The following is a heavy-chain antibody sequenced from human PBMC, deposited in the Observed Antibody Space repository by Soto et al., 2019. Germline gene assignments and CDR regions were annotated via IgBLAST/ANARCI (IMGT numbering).Heavy chain of an antibody. CDR3: ARDIVVVPAAIGESRDYYYGMDV. V-gene: IGHV1-69*01. Sequence: QVQLVQSGAEVKKPGSSVKVSCKASGGTFSSYAISWVRQAPGQGLEWMGGIIPIFGTANYAQKFQGRVTITADESTSKAYMELSSLRSEDTAVYYCARDIVVVPAAIGESRDYYYGMDVWGQGTTVTVSS. D-gene: IGHD2-2*01. J-gene: IGHJ6*02. CDR1: GGTFSSYA. CDR2: IIPIFGTA.